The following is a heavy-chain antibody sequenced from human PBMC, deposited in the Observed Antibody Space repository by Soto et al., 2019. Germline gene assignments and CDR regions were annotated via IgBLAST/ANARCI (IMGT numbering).Heavy chain of an antibody. Sequence: GASVKVSCKASGGTFSSYAISWVRQAPGQGLEWMGGIIPIFGTANYAQKFQGRVTITADESTSTAYMELSSLRSEDTAVYYCARSTYYYDSSDPNDAFDIWGQGTMVTVSS. V-gene: IGHV1-69*13. J-gene: IGHJ3*02. CDR3: ARSTYYYDSSDPNDAFDI. D-gene: IGHD3-22*01. CDR1: GGTFSSYA. CDR2: IIPIFGTA.